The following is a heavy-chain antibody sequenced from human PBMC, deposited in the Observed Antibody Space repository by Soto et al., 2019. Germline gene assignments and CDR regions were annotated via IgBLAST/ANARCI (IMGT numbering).Heavy chain of an antibody. CDR1: GYTFTSYD. D-gene: IGHD6-19*01. Sequence: QVQLVQSGAEVKKPGASVKVSCKASGYTFTSYDINRGRQATGQGLEWMGWMNPNSGNTAYAQKFHGRVTMTRNTSISTAYMELSSLRSEDTAVYYCAGGRSGWGAFDIWGQGTMVTVSS. CDR2: MNPNSGNT. V-gene: IGHV1-8*01. CDR3: AGGRSGWGAFDI. J-gene: IGHJ3*02.